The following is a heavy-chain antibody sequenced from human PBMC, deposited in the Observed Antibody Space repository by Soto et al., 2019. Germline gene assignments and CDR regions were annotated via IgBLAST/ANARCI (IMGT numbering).Heavy chain of an antibody. CDR3: ARVENIVLVPNGRWGWFDP. D-gene: IGHD2-2*01. Sequence: EAQLVESGGGLVQPGGSLRLSCAVSGFTVSDNCMSWVRQVPGKGLEWVSLIHTGGSTDYADSVKGRFTISRGTSMNSLYLQMNSVRVEATALYYCARVENIVLVPNGRWGWFDPWGQGTLVSVSS. V-gene: IGHV3-66*01. J-gene: IGHJ5*02. CDR2: IHTGGST. CDR1: GFTVSDNC.